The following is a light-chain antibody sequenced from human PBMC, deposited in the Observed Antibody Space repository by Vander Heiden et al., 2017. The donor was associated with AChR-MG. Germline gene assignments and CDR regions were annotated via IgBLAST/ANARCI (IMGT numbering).Light chain of an antibody. Sequence: QSALTQPASVSGSPGQSITISCTGTSSDVGGYNYVSWYQQHPGKAPKLIIDDVSNRPSWGANRFSDSESGSTAALTISGRQAEDEADYYCRSYTSSSLVFGGGTKLTVL. J-gene: IGLJ3*02. CDR2: DVS. CDR3: RSYTSSSLV. V-gene: IGLV2-14*01. CDR1: SSDVGGYNY.